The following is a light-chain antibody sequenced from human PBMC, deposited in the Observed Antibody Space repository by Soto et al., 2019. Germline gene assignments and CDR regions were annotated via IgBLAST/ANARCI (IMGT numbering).Light chain of an antibody. V-gene: IGLV2-14*01. Sequence: QSALTQPASVSGSPGQSITISCTGTSSDIGGFQYVSWYQQYPGKAPKLMISEVSYRPSGVFDRFSGSKSGNTASLTISGLQAEDEADYYCSSYTSNTTVIFGGGTKVTVL. CDR2: EVS. CDR1: SSDIGGFQY. J-gene: IGLJ2*01. CDR3: SSYTSNTTVI.